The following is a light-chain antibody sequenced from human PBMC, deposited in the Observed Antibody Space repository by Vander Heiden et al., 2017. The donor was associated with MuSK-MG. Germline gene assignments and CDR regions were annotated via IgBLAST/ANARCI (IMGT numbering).Light chain of an antibody. J-gene: IGLJ2*01. V-gene: IGLV3-21*02. CDR3: QVWDSSTDPVV. Sequence: SYVLTQPPSASLAPGQTARISGGGDNIGSNDVHWYQHRPGQAPVLVVYDDRDRPSGIPERFSGSNSGNTATLTISRVEAGDEADYYCQVWDSSTDPVVFGGGTKLTVL. CDR1: NIGSND. CDR2: DDR.